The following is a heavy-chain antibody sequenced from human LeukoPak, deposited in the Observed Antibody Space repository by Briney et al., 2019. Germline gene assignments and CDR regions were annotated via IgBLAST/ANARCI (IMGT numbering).Heavy chain of an antibody. Sequence: PGGSLRLSCAASGFTFSSYSMNWVRQAPGKGLEWVSSISSSSSYIYYADSVKVRFTISRDNAKKSLYLQMNSLRAEDTAVYYCARDMDYYDSSGNFDYWGQGTLVTVSS. CDR2: ISSSSSYI. V-gene: IGHV3-21*01. J-gene: IGHJ4*02. CDR3: ARDMDYYDSSGNFDY. D-gene: IGHD3-22*01. CDR1: GFTFSSYS.